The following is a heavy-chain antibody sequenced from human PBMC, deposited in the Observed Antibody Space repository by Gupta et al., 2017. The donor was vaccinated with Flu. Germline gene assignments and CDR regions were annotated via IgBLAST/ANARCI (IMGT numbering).Heavy chain of an antibody. CDR3: ARERSAWPNWLDP. V-gene: IGHV4-39*02. J-gene: IGHJ5*02. CDR2: IYYSGGT. Sequence: STSSYYWGGIRQTTGKGLEWIGSIYYSGGTYYKPYLQSRVTISLDTSENQFSLKLYSVTAAATAVYYCARERSAWPNWLDPWGQGTLVTVSS. CDR1: STSSYY. D-gene: IGHD6-19*01.